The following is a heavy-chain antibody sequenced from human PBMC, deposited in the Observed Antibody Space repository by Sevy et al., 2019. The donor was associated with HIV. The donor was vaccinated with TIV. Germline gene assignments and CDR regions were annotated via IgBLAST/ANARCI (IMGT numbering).Heavy chain of an antibody. CDR2: ISSSGHYI. J-gene: IGHJ5*02. V-gene: IGHV3-21*01. Sequence: GGSLRLSCGASGFTFSRYSMNWVRQAPGKGLEWVSYISSSGHYIQYADSVRGRFTISRDNARDSLDLRMNSLRAEDTAVYFCVRWDYSTSGNWFDPWGQGTLVTVSS. CDR3: VRWDYSTSGNWFDP. CDR1: GFTFSRYS. D-gene: IGHD6-13*01.